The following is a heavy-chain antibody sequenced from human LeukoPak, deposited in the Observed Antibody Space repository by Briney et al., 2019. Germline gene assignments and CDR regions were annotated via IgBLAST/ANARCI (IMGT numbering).Heavy chain of an antibody. CDR2: ISYSGST. CDR3: ARLVSLTGSYYFDY. D-gene: IGHD1-26*01. V-gene: IGHV4-39*01. J-gene: IGHJ4*02. Sequence: SETLSLTCTVSGGSISSSSYYWGWIRQTPGKGLEWIGSISYSGSTYYNPSLKSRVTISVDTSKNQFSLKLSSVTAADTAVYYCARLVSLTGSYYFDYWGQGTLVTVSS. CDR1: GGSISSSSYY.